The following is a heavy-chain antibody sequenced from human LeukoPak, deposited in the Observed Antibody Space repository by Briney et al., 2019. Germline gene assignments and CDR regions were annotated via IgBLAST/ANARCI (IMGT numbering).Heavy chain of an antibody. Sequence: SETLSLTCAVSGYSISSGYYWGWIRQPPGQGLEWIGSIYHSGSTYYNPSLKSRVTISVDTSKNQFSLRLSSVTAADTAVYYCATVNYYDRPFDIWGQGTMVTVSS. CDR1: GYSISSGYY. D-gene: IGHD3-22*01. CDR3: ATVNYYDRPFDI. J-gene: IGHJ3*02. CDR2: IYHSGST. V-gene: IGHV4-38-2*01.